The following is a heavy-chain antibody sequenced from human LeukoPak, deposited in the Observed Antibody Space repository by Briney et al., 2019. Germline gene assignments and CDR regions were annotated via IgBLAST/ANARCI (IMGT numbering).Heavy chain of an antibody. V-gene: IGHV1-69*05. CDR2: IFPIFGTA. J-gene: IGHJ4*02. CDR3: ARGGIAAAGLLDY. Sequence: SVKVSCKASGGTFSSYAISWVRQAPGQGLEWMGGIFPIFGTANYAQKFQGRVTITTDESTSTAYMELSSLRSEDTAVYYCARGGIAAAGLLDYWGQGTLVTVSS. D-gene: IGHD6-13*01. CDR1: GGTFSSYA.